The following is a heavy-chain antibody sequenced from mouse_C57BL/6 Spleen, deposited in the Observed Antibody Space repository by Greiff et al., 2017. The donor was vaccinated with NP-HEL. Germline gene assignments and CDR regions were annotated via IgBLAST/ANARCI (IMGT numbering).Heavy chain of an antibody. D-gene: IGHD1-1*01. CDR1: GYAFSSSW. J-gene: IGHJ1*03. CDR2: IYPGDGDT. CDR3: ARGGTTVVARYFDV. V-gene: IGHV1-82*01. Sequence: QVQLQQSGPELVKPGASVKISCKASGYAFSSSWMNWVKQRPGKGLEWIGRIYPGDGDTNYNGKFKGKATLTADKSSSTAYMQLSSLTSEDSAVYVCARGGTTVVARYFDVWGTGTTVTVS.